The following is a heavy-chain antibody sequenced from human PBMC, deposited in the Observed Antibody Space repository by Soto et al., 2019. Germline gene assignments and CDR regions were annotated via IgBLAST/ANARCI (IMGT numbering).Heavy chain of an antibody. Sequence: SETLSLTCTVSGGSISGHYLIWIRQSPGKGLEWIGYIFYTGSTNYNPSLKSRVTLSVDTSKNQFSLRLSSVTAADTAVYYCARVGSSGWSPDYWGQGTLVTVYS. J-gene: IGHJ4*02. D-gene: IGHD6-19*01. CDR2: IFYTGST. V-gene: IGHV4-59*11. CDR3: ARVGSSGWSPDY. CDR1: GGSISGHY.